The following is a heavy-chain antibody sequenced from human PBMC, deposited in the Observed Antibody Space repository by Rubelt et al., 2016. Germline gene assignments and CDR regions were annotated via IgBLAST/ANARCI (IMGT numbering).Heavy chain of an antibody. CDR2: IYSGGST. CDR1: GFTVSSNY. V-gene: IGHV3-53*01. Sequence: EVQLVESGGGLIKPGGSLRLSSAASGFTVSSNYMSWVRQAPGKGLEWVSVIYSGGSTYYADSVKGRFNISSDNSKNTRYLQMNSLRSEDTAVYYCARGGMDVWGQGTTVTVSS. J-gene: IGHJ6*02. CDR3: ARGGMDV.